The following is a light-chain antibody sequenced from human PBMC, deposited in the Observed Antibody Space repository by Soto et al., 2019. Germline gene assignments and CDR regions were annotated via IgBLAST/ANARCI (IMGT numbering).Light chain of an antibody. CDR3: QDYNSWT. V-gene: IGKV1-5*03. Sequence: SASVGYRVTITCRASQSISTWLSWYQQKPGKAPKVLIYKASNLQSGVSSRFSGSGSGTEFTLTISSLQPDDFATYYCQDYNSWTFGQGT. CDR2: KAS. J-gene: IGKJ1*01. CDR1: QSISTW.